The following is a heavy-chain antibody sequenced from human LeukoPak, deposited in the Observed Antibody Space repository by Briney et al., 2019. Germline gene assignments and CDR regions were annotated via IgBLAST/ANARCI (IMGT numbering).Heavy chain of an antibody. D-gene: IGHD3-22*01. CDR3: AKSSITMIVVVIKQTFDY. Sequence: SAXXGSGGSTYYADSVKGRFTISRDNSKNTLYLQMNSLRAEDTAVYYCAKSSITMIVVVIKQTFDYWGQGTLVTVSS. CDR2: XXGSGGST. V-gene: IGHV3-23*01. J-gene: IGHJ4*02.